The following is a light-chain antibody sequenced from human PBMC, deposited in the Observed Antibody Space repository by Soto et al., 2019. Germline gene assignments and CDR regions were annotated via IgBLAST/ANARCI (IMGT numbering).Light chain of an antibody. CDR3: QQYYSSPWT. Sequence: EIVLTQSPGTLSLSPGERATLSCRASQSISSSYLAWYQQKPGQAPRLLIYGASSRATGTPDRFSGSGSGTDFTLTISRLEPEDFAVYYCQQYYSSPWTFGQGTKVDI. CDR2: GAS. V-gene: IGKV3-20*01. CDR1: QSISSSY. J-gene: IGKJ1*01.